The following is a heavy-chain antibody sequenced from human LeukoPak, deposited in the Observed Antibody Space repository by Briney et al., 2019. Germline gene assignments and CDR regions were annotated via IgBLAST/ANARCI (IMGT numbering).Heavy chain of an antibody. CDR3: LRADRRDY. CDR1: GFSFSSHS. V-gene: IGHV3-21*06. J-gene: IGHJ4*02. CDR2: ISSSLLYI. Sequence: GGSLTLSCAASGFSFSSHSMTWVRQAPGKGLEWVSSISSSLLYIYYADSVKGRFTISRDNAKNSLYLQMNSLRAEDTAVYYCLRADRRDYWGQGTLVTVSS.